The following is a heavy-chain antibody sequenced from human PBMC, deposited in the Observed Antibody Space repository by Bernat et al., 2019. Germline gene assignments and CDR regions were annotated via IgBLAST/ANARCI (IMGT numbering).Heavy chain of an antibody. CDR2: IRSKAYGGTT. J-gene: IGHJ4*02. Sequence: EVQLVESGGGLVKPGRSLRLSCTASGFTFGDYAMSWFRQAPGKGLEWVGFIRSKAYGGTTEYAASVKGRFTISRDDSKSIAYLQMNSLKTEDTAVYYCTGSLGELSFPVDYWGQGTLVTVSS. CDR1: GFTFGDYA. V-gene: IGHV3-49*05. CDR3: TGSLGELSFPVDY. D-gene: IGHD3-16*02.